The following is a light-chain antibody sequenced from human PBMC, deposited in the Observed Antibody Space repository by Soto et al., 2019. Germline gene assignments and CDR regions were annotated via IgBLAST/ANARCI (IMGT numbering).Light chain of an antibody. V-gene: IGKV4-1*01. Sequence: DIVMTQSPDSLAVSLGERVTINCKSSQSVLYNLNHRNYLAWFQQNTGQPPNLLIYWASTRESGVPDRFSGSGSGTDFTLTISGLQDDDVAVYYCQQYYNTPLTFGGGTKVDIK. CDR3: QQYYNTPLT. J-gene: IGKJ4*01. CDR2: WAS. CDR1: QSVLYNLNHRNY.